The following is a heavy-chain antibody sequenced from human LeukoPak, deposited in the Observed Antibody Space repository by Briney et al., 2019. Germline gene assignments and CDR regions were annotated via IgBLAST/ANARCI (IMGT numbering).Heavy chain of an antibody. CDR1: GFTFSSYG. Sequence: GGSLRLSCAASGFTFSSYGMHWVRQAPGKGLEWVAFIRYDGSNKYYADSVKGRFTISRDNSKNTLYLQMNSLRAEDTAVYYCARDLSYSFDYWGQGTLVTVSS. D-gene: IGHD2-21*01. V-gene: IGHV3-30*02. J-gene: IGHJ4*02. CDR3: ARDLSYSFDY. CDR2: IRYDGSNK.